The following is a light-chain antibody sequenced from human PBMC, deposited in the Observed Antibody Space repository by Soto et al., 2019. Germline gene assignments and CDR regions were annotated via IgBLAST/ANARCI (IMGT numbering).Light chain of an antibody. V-gene: IGLV2-14*01. CDR2: DVS. CDR1: SSDVGGYNY. Sequence: QSALTQPASVSGSPGQSITISCTGTSSDVGGYNYVSWYQQHPGKAPKLMIYDVSNRPSGVSNRFSGSKSGNTASLTISGLQAEDEADYYCSSYTSSSRVFGGGTQLTV. CDR3: SSYTSSSRV. J-gene: IGLJ3*02.